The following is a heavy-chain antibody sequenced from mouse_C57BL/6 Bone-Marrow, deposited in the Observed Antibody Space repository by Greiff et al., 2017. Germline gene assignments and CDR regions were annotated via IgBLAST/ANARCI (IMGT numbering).Heavy chain of an antibody. Sequence: EVQLQESGPGLVKPSQSLSLTCSVTGYSITSGYYWNWIRQFLGNKLEWMGYISYDGSNNYNPSLKNRISITRDTSKNQFFLKLNSVTTEDTATYYCARDAMDYWGQGTSVTVSS. J-gene: IGHJ4*01. CDR3: ARDAMDY. V-gene: IGHV3-6*01. CDR2: ISYDGSN. CDR1: GYSITSGYY.